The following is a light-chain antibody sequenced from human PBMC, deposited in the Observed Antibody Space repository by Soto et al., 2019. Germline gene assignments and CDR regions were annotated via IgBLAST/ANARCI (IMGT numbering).Light chain of an antibody. V-gene: IGKV3-11*01. CDR1: GSVSSSY. CDR3: QHRSSWPRMYT. CDR2: DAS. J-gene: IGKJ2*01. Sequence: EIVLTQSPGTLSLSPGERATLACVTSGSVSSSYLAWYQQKPGQAPRLLIYDASNRAPGIPARISGRGSGTDFTLTISSLEPEDFAIYYCQHRSSWPRMYTFGQGTKVGIK.